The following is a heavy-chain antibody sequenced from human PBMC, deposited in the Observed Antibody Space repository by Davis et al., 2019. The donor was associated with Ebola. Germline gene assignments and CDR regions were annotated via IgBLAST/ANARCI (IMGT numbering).Heavy chain of an antibody. CDR1: GGSISSHY. J-gene: IGHJ4*02. CDR2: IYYSGST. CDR3: ASSGGNPANFDY. Sequence: PGGSLRLSCTVSGGSISSHYWSWIRQPPGKGLEWIGYIYYSGSTNYNPSLKSRVTISVDTSKNQFSLKLSSVTAADTAVYYCASSGGNPANFDYWGQGTLVTVSS. D-gene: IGHD4-23*01. V-gene: IGHV4-59*11.